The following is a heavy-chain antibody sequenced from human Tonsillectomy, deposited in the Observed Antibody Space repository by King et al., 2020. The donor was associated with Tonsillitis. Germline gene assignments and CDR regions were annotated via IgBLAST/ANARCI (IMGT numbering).Heavy chain of an antibody. J-gene: IGHJ4*02. Sequence: VQLVESGGGLVQPGGSLRLSCAASGFTFSSYAMSWVRQAPGKGLEWVSAISGSGGSTYYADSVKGRFTISRDNSKNTLYLQMNSLRAEDTAVYYCAKDKTGYASSGYFPFDYWGQGTLVTVSS. CDR3: AKDKTGYASSGYFPFDY. CDR1: GFTFSSYA. V-gene: IGHV3-23*04. D-gene: IGHD3-22*01. CDR2: ISGSGGST.